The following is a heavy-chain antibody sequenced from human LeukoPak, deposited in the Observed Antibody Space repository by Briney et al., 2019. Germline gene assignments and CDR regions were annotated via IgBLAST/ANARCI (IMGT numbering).Heavy chain of an antibody. CDR3: VSSSWYWFDP. Sequence: EASVKVPCKASGGTFSSYAISWVRQAPGQGLGWMGGIIPIFGTANYAQKFQGRVTITADESTSTAYMELSSLRSEDTAVYYCVSSSWYWFDPWGQGTLVTVSS. CDR1: GGTFSSYA. CDR2: IIPIFGTA. D-gene: IGHD6-13*01. J-gene: IGHJ5*02. V-gene: IGHV1-69*13.